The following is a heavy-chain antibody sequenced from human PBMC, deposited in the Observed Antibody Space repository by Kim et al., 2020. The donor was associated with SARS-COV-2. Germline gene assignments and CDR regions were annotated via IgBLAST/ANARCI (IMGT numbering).Heavy chain of an antibody. J-gene: IGHJ1*01. D-gene: IGHD6-13*01. V-gene: IGHV1-8*01. CDR3: ARAKYSSSWYLNFQH. Sequence: RKFQGRVTMTRNPSISTAYMELSSLRSEDTAVYYCARAKYSSSWYLNFQHWGQGTLVTVSS.